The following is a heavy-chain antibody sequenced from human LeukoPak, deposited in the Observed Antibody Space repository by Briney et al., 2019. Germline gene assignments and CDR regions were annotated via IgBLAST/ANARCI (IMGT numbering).Heavy chain of an antibody. Sequence: GASVKVSCKASGGSFSSYTISWVRQAPGQGLEWMGGIIPIFDTVNYAQKFQGRVTITADASTSTAHMELSSLRSEDTAVYYCATRDHYYYYMDVWGRGTTVTISS. J-gene: IGHJ6*03. CDR2: IIPIFDTV. CDR1: GGSFSSYT. V-gene: IGHV1-69*13. CDR3: ATRDHYYYYMDV.